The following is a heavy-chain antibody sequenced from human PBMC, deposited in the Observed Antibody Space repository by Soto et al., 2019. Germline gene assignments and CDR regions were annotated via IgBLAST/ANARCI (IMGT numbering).Heavy chain of an antibody. CDR2: ITSNGDNT. CDR3: VKGNQLLRYYFEY. V-gene: IGHV3-64D*06. D-gene: IGHD2-2*01. J-gene: IGHJ4*02. CDR1: GFTFSNFA. Sequence: GSLLLSCTASGFTFSNFAMHGVRQAPGKGLEYVSGITSNGDNTYHADSVQGRFTISRDNSKSTLYLQMTSLRVEDTAVYYCVKGNQLLRYYFEYWGRGALVTVYS.